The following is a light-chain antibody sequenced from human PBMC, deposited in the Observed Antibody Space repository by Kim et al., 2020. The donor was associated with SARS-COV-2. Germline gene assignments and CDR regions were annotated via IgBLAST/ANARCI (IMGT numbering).Light chain of an antibody. CDR3: QHYGASP. CDR1: RSVNSDY. Sequence: SLSPGERATLSCRASRSVNSDYLAWYQQRPGLAPRLLIYGASSRATGIPDRFSGSGSGSDFTLTISGVEPEDFAVYYCQHYGASPFGGGTKVDIK. V-gene: IGKV3-20*01. CDR2: GAS. J-gene: IGKJ4*01.